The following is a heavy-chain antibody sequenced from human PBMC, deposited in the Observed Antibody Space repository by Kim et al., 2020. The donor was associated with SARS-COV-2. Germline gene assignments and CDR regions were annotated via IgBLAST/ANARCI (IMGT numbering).Heavy chain of an antibody. J-gene: IGHJ4*02. CDR1: GFTFSSYV. Sequence: GGSLRLSCAASGFTFSSYVMSWVRQAPGKGLEWVSVISGRGGSTYYADSVKGRFTISRDNSKNTLYLQMNSLRAEDTAVYYCAKGPVMDDILTGFDYWGQGTLVTVSS. CDR2: ISGRGGST. D-gene: IGHD3-9*01. CDR3: AKGPVMDDILTGFDY. V-gene: IGHV3-23*01.